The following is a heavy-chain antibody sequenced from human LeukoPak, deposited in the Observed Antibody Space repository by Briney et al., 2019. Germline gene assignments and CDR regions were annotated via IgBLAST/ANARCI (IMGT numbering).Heavy chain of an antibody. D-gene: IGHD3-3*01. J-gene: IGHJ6*04. Sequence: GGSLRLSCAASGFRFSYHDMHWVRQAPGKGLEFVSSIGAAGAHTFYADSVKGRFTISRDNFQSTMYLQMDGLRPEDSAVYYCAKAISGVSNSLGDVWGKGTTVTVSS. CDR1: GFRFSYHD. CDR3: AKAISGVSNSLGDV. CDR2: IGAAGAHT. V-gene: IGHV3-64*02.